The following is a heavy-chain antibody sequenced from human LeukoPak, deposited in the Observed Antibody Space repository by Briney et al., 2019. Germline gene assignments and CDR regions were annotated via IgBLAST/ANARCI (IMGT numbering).Heavy chain of an antibody. Sequence: GESLKISCKGTGFSFSNYWIGWVRQMPGKGLEWMGIIYPADSDTRYDPSFQGQVTISADKSISTAYLQWSSLKASDTAMYYCARLPLHGGMDVWGQGTTVTVSS. CDR3: ARLPLHGGMDV. D-gene: IGHD2-8*01. CDR2: IYPADSDT. CDR1: GFSFSNYW. J-gene: IGHJ6*02. V-gene: IGHV5-51*01.